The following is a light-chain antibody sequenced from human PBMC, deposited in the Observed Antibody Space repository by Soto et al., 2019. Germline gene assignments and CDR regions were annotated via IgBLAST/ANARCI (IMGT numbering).Light chain of an antibody. Sequence: IQSTLELSSLSAYIGDRVTITCRASQGVRNDLVWYQQKRGKAPNLLVSAASILQSGVSSGVSRSGSGTDFTPTIISLPPEDFATYYCPQSYSTPGTSCPRAQV. CDR1: QGVRND. CDR2: AAS. V-gene: IGKV1-39*01. J-gene: IGKJ1*01. CDR3: PQSYSTPGT.